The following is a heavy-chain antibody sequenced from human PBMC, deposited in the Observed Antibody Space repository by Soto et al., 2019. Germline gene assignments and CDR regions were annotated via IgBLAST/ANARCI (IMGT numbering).Heavy chain of an antibody. CDR3: ARDATYRDSSFYYDVLDI. D-gene: IGHD3-22*01. CDR1: GFTFSYYW. Sequence: DVQLMESGGCLVQPGGSLRLSCAASGFTFSYYWMTWVRQAPGKGLEWVANIRREGGEEHYVDSVKGRFSVSRDNAKESLYLQMNSLRIEDPAVYYCARDATYRDSSFYYDVLDIWGQGTMVSVSS. J-gene: IGHJ3*02. CDR2: IRREGGEE. V-gene: IGHV3-7*05.